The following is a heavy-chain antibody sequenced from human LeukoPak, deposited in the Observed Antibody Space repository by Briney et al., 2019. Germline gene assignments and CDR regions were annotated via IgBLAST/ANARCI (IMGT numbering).Heavy chain of an antibody. CDR1: GGSISSSSYY. D-gene: IGHD3-3*01. J-gene: IGHJ4*02. Sequence: PSETLSLTCTVSGGSISSSSYYWGWIRQPPGKGLEWIGSIYYSGSTYYNPSLKSRVTISVDTSKNQFSLKLSSVTAADTAVYYCARAPPLPYTIFGVVITPIHFDYWGQGTLATVSS. CDR2: IYYSGST. CDR3: ARAPPLPYTIFGVVITPIHFDY. V-gene: IGHV4-39*07.